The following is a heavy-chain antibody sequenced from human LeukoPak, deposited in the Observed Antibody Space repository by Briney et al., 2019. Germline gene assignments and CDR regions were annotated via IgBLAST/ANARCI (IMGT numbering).Heavy chain of an antibody. Sequence: GASVKVSCKASGYTFTGYYMHWVRQAPGQGLEWMGWINPNSGGTNYAQKFQGWVTMTRDTSISTAYMELSRLRSDDTAVYYCARDKKGYSSGWYEGGYDYWGQGTLVTVSS. CDR3: ARDKKGYSSGWYEGGYDY. V-gene: IGHV1-2*04. D-gene: IGHD6-19*01. CDR1: GYTFTGYY. CDR2: INPNSGGT. J-gene: IGHJ4*02.